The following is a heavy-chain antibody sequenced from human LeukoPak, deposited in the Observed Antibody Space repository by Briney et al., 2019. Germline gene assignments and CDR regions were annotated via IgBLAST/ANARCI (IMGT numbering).Heavy chain of an antibody. CDR3: ARGGEY. CDR2: ISSNGGST. V-gene: IGHV3-64*01. CDR1: GFTFSSYA. Sequence: GGSLRLSCAASGFTFSSYAMHWVRQAPGKGLEYVSAISSNGGSTYYANSVKGRFTISRDNAKNSLYLQMNSLRAEDTAMYYCARGGEYWGQGTLVTVSS. D-gene: IGHD3-10*01. J-gene: IGHJ4*02.